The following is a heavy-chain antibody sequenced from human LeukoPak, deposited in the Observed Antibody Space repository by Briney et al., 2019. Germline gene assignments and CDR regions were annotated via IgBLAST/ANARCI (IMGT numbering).Heavy chain of an antibody. CDR1: GFTFDDYA. Sequence: GGSLRLSCAASGFTFDDYAMHWVRQAPGKGLEWVSGISWISGSIGYADSVKGRFTISRDNAKNSLYLQMNSLRAEDTALYYCAKDIRGSLFAVDYWGQGTLVTVSS. J-gene: IGHJ4*02. V-gene: IGHV3-9*01. CDR3: AKDIRGSLFAVDY. D-gene: IGHD3-10*02. CDR2: ISWISGSI.